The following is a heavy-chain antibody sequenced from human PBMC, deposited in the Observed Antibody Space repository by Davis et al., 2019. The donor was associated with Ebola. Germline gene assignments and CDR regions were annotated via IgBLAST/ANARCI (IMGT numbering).Heavy chain of an antibody. D-gene: IGHD3-10*01. Sequence: SGPTLVKPTQTLTLTCTFSGFSLSTSGMCVSWIRQPPVKALEWLARIDRDDDKYYSTSLKTRLTISKDTSKNQVVLTMTNMDPVDTATYYCARIHYYGSGSYYDYWGQGTLVTVSS. CDR2: IDRDDDK. CDR1: GFSLSTSGMC. CDR3: ARIHYYGSGSYYDY. V-gene: IGHV2-70*11. J-gene: IGHJ4*02.